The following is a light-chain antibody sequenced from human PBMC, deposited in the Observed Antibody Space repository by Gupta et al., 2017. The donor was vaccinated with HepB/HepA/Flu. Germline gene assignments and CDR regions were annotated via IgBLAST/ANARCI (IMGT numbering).Light chain of an antibody. J-gene: IGLJ1*01. CDR2: DAS. V-gene: IGLV7-46*01. CDR1: SGAVTSGHH. Sequence: QAVVTQETSLTVSPGGTVTLTCGSSSGAVTSGHHPYWFQQKPGQAPKTLISDASNKHSWTPARFSGSLLGDKAALXLXGAQPEXEAEYFCLLSYSGAYVFGPGTKVTVL. CDR3: LLSYSGAYV.